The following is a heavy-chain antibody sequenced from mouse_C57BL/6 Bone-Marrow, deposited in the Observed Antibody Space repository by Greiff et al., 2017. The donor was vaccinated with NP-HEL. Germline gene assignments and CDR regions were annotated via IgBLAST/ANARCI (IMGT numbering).Heavy chain of an antibody. CDR3: ARDPSPHYFED. J-gene: IGHJ2*01. Sequence: EVQLVESGGGLVKPGGSLKLSCAASGFTFSSYAMSWVRQTPEKRLEWVATISDGGSYTYYPDNVKGRFTISRDNAKNNLYLQMSHLKSEDTAMYYCARDPSPHYFEDWGQGTTLTVSS. V-gene: IGHV5-4*01. CDR2: ISDGGSYT. CDR1: GFTFSSYA.